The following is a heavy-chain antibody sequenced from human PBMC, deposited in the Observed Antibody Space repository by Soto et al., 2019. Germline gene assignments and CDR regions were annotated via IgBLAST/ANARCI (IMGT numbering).Heavy chain of an antibody. CDR2: ISYDGSNK. V-gene: IGHV3-30*18. D-gene: IGHD2-15*01. Sequence: GGSLRLSCAASGFTFSSYGMHWVRQAPGKGLEWVAVISYDGSNKYYADSVKGRFTISRDNSKNTLYLQMNSLRAEDTAVYYCAKDMIPGCSGASCGWFDPWGQGTLVTVSS. J-gene: IGHJ5*02. CDR1: GFTFSSYG. CDR3: AKDMIPGCSGASCGWFDP.